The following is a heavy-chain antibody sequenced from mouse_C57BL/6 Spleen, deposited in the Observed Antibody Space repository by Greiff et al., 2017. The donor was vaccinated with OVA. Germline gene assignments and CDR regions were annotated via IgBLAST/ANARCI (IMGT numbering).Heavy chain of an antibody. V-gene: IGHV1-82*01. Sequence: QVQLQQSGPELVKPGASVKISCKASGYAFSSSWMNWVKQRPGTGLEWIGRIYPGDGDPNYNGKFKGKATLTADKSSSTAYMQLSSLTSEDSAVYFCARSQATYAMDYWGQGTSVTVSS. J-gene: IGHJ4*01. CDR1: GYAFSSSW. D-gene: IGHD3-2*02. CDR3: ARSQATYAMDY. CDR2: IYPGDGDP.